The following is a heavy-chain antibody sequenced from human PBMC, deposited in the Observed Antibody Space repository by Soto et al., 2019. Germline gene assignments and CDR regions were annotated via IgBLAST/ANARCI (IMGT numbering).Heavy chain of an antibody. V-gene: IGHV4-34*01. Sequence: PSETLSLTCAVYGGSFSGYYCSWIRQPPWKGLEWIGEINHSGITNYNPSLKSRVTISVDTSKNQFSLKLSSVTAADTAVYYCAGGLETQYYDFWSGYPGVYYYGMDVWGQGTTVTVSS. CDR2: INHSGIT. D-gene: IGHD3-3*01. CDR1: GGSFSGYY. J-gene: IGHJ6*02. CDR3: AGGLETQYYDFWSGYPGVYYYGMDV.